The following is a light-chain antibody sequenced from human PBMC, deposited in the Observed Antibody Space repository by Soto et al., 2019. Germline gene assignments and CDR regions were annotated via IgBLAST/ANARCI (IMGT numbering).Light chain of an antibody. V-gene: IGLV2-23*01. Sequence: QSALTQPASVSGSPGQSITISCTGTSSDVGSYNLVSWYQQHPGKAPKLMIYEASKRPSGVFKRFSGSKSGNTASLTVPGLEAEDEADYYCRSNAGSRVFGGGTKVTVL. CDR3: RSNAGSRV. J-gene: IGLJ3*02. CDR1: SSDVGSYNL. CDR2: EAS.